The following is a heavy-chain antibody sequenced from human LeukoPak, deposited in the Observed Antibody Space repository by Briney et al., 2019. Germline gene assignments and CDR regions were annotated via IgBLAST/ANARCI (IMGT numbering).Heavy chain of an antibody. CDR2: ISSSGSTM. J-gene: IGHJ4*02. V-gene: IGHV3-48*04. Sequence: GGSLRLSCAASGFTFSTYWMNWVRQAPGKGLEWISYISSSGSTMYYADSVKGRFTISRDNAKNSLYLQMNSLRVEDTAVYYCARDWSYYFDSWGQGTLVTVSS. D-gene: IGHD1-26*01. CDR3: ARDWSYYFDS. CDR1: GFTFSTYW.